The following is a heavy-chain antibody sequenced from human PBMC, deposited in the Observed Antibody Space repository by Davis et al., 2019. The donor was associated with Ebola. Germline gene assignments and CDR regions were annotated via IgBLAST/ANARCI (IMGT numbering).Heavy chain of an antibody. V-gene: IGHV3-30-3*01. J-gene: IGHJ6*02. CDR1: GFTFSRYA. CDR3: ARDMRDSGHDYYYGMGV. Sequence: GGSLRLSCAVSGFTFSRYAMHWVRQAPGKGLGWVAVIAYDGDNKYYADSVKGRFTISRDNSQNTLYLQMNGLRTEDTAVYYCARDMRDSGHDYYYGMGVWGQVTTVTVSS. CDR2: IAYDGDNK. D-gene: IGHD5-12*01.